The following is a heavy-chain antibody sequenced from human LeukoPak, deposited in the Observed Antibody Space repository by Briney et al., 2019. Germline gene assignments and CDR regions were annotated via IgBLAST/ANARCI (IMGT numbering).Heavy chain of an antibody. D-gene: IGHD2-15*01. CDR2: IVGSGDSS. CDR3: ARGKVASNSPADY. CDR1: GFNFNEYA. J-gene: IGHJ4*02. Sequence: GGSLRLSCVASGFNFNEYAMAWVRQAPGKRPQWVSSIVGSGDSSVYADSVKGRFTISRDNSKNTLYLQMNSLRAEDTAVYYCARGKVASNSPADYWGQGTLVTVSS. V-gene: IGHV3-23*01.